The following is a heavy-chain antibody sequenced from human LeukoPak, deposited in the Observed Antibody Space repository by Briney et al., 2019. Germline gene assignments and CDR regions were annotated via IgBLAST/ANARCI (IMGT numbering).Heavy chain of an antibody. CDR2: ISSYGSDE. J-gene: IGHJ4*02. D-gene: IGHD2/OR15-2a*01. CDR1: GFSFSNYG. CDR3: AKDGVSELIADY. V-gene: IGHV3-30*18. Sequence: GRSLRLSCAASGFSFSNYGMHWVRQTPGKGLEWVESISSYGSDEYYADSVKGRFTISRDNSKKTLHLQMNGLRAEDTAVYYCAKDGVSELIADYWGQGTLVTVSS.